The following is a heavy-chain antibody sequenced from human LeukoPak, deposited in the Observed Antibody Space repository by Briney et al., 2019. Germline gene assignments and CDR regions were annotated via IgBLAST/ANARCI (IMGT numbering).Heavy chain of an antibody. CDR2: LYSGGTT. CDR1: GFTVSSNY. Sequence: GGSLRLSCAASGFTVSSNYMSWVRQAPGKGLEWVSVLYSGGTTYYADSVKGRFTISRDNSKNTLYLQMNSLRAEDTAVYCCAREIPATGTYYFDYWGQGTLVTVSS. V-gene: IGHV3-53*01. CDR3: AREIPATGTYYFDY. D-gene: IGHD6-13*01. J-gene: IGHJ4*02.